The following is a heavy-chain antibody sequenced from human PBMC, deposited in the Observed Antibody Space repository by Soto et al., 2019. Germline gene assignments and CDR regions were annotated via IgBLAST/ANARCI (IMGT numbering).Heavy chain of an antibody. CDR1: GFTSSSYW. V-gene: IGHV3-74*01. Sequence: EVQLVESGGGLVQPGGSLRLSCAASGFTSSSYWIHWVRQAPGKGLVWVSRISNDGSSTNYADSVKGRFTISRDNAKNKVYLPMNSLRAEDTAVYYCARDTYYYDSSDHFSADAFDIWGQGTMVTVSS. D-gene: IGHD3-22*01. CDR2: ISNDGSST. CDR3: ARDTYYYDSSDHFSADAFDI. J-gene: IGHJ3*02.